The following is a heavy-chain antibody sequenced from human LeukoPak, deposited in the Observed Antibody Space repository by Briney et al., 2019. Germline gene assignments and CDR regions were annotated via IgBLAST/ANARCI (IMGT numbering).Heavy chain of an antibody. CDR1: GGSISSYY. CDR2: MYYSGST. V-gene: IGHV4-59*01. J-gene: IGHJ4*02. CDR3: ARAADYNKRAFDY. D-gene: IGHD4-11*01. Sequence: PSETLSLTCTVSGGSISSYYWSWIRQPPGKGLEWIGYMYYSGSTNYNPSLKSRVTISIDTSKNQFSLKLSSVTAADTAVYYCARAADYNKRAFDYWGQGTLVTVSS.